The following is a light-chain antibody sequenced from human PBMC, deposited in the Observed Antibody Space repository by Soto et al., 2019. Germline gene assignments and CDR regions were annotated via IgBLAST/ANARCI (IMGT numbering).Light chain of an antibody. CDR3: QAWDSSHVV. CDR2: EEN. CDR1: KLGDKY. V-gene: IGLV3-1*01. J-gene: IGLJ2*01. Sequence: SYELTQPPSVSVSPGQTASITCSGDKLGDKYACWYQQKPGQSPVVVIYEENKRPSGIPERFAGSNSGNTATLTISGTQAMDEADYYCQAWDSSHVVFGGGTKLTVL.